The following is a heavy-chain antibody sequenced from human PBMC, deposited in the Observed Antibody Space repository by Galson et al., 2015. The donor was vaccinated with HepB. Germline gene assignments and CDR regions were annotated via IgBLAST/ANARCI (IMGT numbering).Heavy chain of an antibody. Sequence: SVKVSCKASGGTFSSYAISWVRQAPGQGLEWMGGIIPIFGTANYAQKFQGRVTITADESTSTAYMELSSLRSEDTAVYYCARDWAPMTVYAIEDYYYGMDVWGQGTTVTVSS. J-gene: IGHJ6*02. CDR1: GGTFSSYA. D-gene: IGHD2-8*01. CDR3: ARDWAPMTVYAIEDYYYGMDV. V-gene: IGHV1-69*13. CDR2: IIPIFGTA.